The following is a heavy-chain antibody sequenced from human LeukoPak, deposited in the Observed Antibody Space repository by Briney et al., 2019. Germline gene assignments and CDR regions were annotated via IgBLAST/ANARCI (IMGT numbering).Heavy chain of an antibody. D-gene: IGHD5-18*01. CDR2: IYYSGSS. V-gene: IGHV4-59*01. CDR3: ARFVGYSYGFDY. Sequence: PSETLSLTCTVSGGSISGYHWSWIRQPPGKGLEWLGYIYYSGSSNYNPSLKSRVTMSADTSKNQFSLKLSSVTAADTAVYYCARFVGYSYGFDYWGQGTLVTVSS. J-gene: IGHJ4*02. CDR1: GGSISGYH.